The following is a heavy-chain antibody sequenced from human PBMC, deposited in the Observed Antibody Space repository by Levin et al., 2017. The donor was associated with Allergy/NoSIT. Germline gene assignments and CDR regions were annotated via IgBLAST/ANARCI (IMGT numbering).Heavy chain of an antibody. CDR2: ISSNGGST. D-gene: IGHD2-21*02. Sequence: GGSLRLSCSASGFTFSSYAMHWVRQAPGKGLEYVSAISSNGGSTYYADSVKGRFTISRDNSKNTLYLQMSSLRAEDTAVYYCVKDFWYCGGDGYSYDAFDSWGQGTMVTVSS. CDR3: VKDFWYCGGDGYSYDAFDS. V-gene: IGHV3-64D*06. J-gene: IGHJ3*02. CDR1: GFTFSSYA.